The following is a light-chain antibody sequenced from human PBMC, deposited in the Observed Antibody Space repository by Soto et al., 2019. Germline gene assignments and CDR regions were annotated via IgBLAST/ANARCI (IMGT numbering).Light chain of an antibody. Sequence: EIVLTQSPGTLSVSPGERATLSCRASQSVSSNLAWYQQKPGQAPRLLIYGASTRATGIPARFSGSGSGTDFTLTISSLEPEDFAVYYCQQRSNWPPGFTFGQGTRLEIK. CDR3: QQRSNWPPGFT. V-gene: IGKV3-11*01. CDR1: QSVSSN. J-gene: IGKJ5*01. CDR2: GAS.